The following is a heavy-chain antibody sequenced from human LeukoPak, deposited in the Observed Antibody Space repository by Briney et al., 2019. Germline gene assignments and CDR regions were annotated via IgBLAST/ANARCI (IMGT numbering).Heavy chain of an antibody. J-gene: IGHJ4*02. D-gene: IGHD3-9*01. CDR3: ASRDFLTGYYDY. CDR1: GFTFSSYA. Sequence: GGSLRLSCAASGFTFSSYAMHWVRQAPGKGLEWVAVISYDGSNKYYADSVKGRFTISRDNSENTLYLQMNSLRAEDTAVYYCASRDFLTGYYDYWGQGTLVTVSS. V-gene: IGHV3-30*04. CDR2: ISYDGSNK.